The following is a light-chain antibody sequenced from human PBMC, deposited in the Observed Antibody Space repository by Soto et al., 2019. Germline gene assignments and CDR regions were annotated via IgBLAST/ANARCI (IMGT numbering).Light chain of an antibody. CDR3: RQYHSLPDT. Sequence: DIVMTQSPDSLAVSLGERATINCKSSQSVFYSVNSKNYLGWFQQKPGQPPKLLVYWAAIRESGNPDRFSGSGSATDFTRTISSVQAEDLALYYCRQYHSLPDTFGLGSKLEIK. CDR1: QSVFYSVNSKNY. V-gene: IGKV4-1*01. CDR2: WAA. J-gene: IGKJ2*01.